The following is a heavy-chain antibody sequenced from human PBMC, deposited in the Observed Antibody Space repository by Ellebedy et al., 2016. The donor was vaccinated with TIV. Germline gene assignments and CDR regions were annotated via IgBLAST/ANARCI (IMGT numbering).Heavy chain of an antibody. CDR2: ISGSGIST. J-gene: IGHJ3*02. D-gene: IGHD2-2*01. V-gene: IGHV3-23*01. Sequence: GESLKISXAASGSTFSSYGMSWVRQAPGKGLEWVSAISGSGISTYYADSVKGRFTISRDNSKNTLYLQMNSLRVEDTAVYYCLRYCSSTNCYGNDDAFDIWGQGTMVTVSS. CDR3: LRYCSSTNCYGNDDAFDI. CDR1: GSTFSSYG.